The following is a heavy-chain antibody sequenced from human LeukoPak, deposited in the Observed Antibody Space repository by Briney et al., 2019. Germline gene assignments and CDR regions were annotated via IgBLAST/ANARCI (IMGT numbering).Heavy chain of an antibody. V-gene: IGHV4-30-2*01. CDR1: GDSIDSGGYS. Sequence: PSQTLSLTCAVSGDSIDSGGYSWSWIRHPPGKGLEWIGYIYHSGNTYYNPSLKSRVTISVDRSKNQFSLNLSSVTAADTAVYYCARGGRWVGHHARGYFDLWGRGTLVTVSS. CDR3: ARGGRWVGHHARGYFDL. CDR2: IYHSGNT. J-gene: IGHJ2*01. D-gene: IGHD3-10*01.